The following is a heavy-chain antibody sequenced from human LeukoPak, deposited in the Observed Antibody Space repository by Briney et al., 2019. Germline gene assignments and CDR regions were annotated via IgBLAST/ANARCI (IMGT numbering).Heavy chain of an antibody. J-gene: IGHJ2*01. Sequence: SETLSLTCTVSGYSISSGYYWGWIRQPPGKGLEWIGSIYHSGSTYYNPSLKSRVTISVDTSKNQFSLKLSSVTAADTAVYYCATSTYDFWWYFDLWGRGTLVTVSS. CDR2: IYHSGST. CDR3: ATSTYDFWWYFDL. V-gene: IGHV4-38-2*02. CDR1: GYSISSGYY. D-gene: IGHD3-3*01.